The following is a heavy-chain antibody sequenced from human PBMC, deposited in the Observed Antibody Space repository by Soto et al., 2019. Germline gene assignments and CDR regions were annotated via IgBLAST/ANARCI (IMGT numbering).Heavy chain of an antibody. Sequence: PSETLSLTXTVSGGSISNSDAYWVWIRQPPGKGLEWVGSIYYGGTTYYNPSLKSRVTVSVDTSKNLFSLHLNSVTAADTAIYYCTRRGLILMPIWGQGTLVTVSS. V-gene: IGHV4-39*02. CDR2: IYYGGTT. J-gene: IGHJ3*02. CDR3: TRRGLILMPI. D-gene: IGHD2-8*01. CDR1: GGSISNSDAY.